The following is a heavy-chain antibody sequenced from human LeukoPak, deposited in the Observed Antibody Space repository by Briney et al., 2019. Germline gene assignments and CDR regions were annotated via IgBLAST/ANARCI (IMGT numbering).Heavy chain of an antibody. CDR3: ARGSAYRSFDY. J-gene: IGHJ4*02. Sequence: SQTLSLTCTVSGASISSGSYSWSWIPQPAGEGLEWIGRLYTSGITNYNSSLKSRITMSVDTSKNQFSLKLSSVTAADTAVYYCARGSAYRSFDYWGQGTLVSVSS. CDR2: LYTSGIT. CDR1: GASISSGSYS. D-gene: IGHD4-11*01. V-gene: IGHV4-61*02.